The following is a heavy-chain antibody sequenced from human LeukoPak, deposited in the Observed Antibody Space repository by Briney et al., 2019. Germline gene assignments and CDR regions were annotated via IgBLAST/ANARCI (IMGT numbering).Heavy chain of an antibody. D-gene: IGHD3-10*01. J-gene: IGHJ4*02. CDR3: ARTIHYGSGSYPYDY. Sequence: GGSLRLSCAASGFTFDDYAMHWVRQAPGKGLEWVSGISWNSGSIGYADSVKGRFTISRGNAKNSLYLQMNSLRAEDTALYYCARTIHYGSGSYPYDYWGQGTLVTVSS. CDR1: GFTFDDYA. V-gene: IGHV3-9*01. CDR2: ISWNSGSI.